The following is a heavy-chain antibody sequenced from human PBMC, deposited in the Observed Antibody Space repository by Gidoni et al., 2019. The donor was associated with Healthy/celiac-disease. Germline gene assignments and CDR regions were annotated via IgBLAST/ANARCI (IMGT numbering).Heavy chain of an antibody. Sequence: EVQLVESGGGLVQPGRSLRLSCAASGFTFDDYAMHWVRQAPGKGLEWVSGISWNSGSIGYADSVKGRFTISRDNAKNSLYLQMNSLRAEDTALYYCAKGDSSSWLEGFDYWGQGTLVTVSS. CDR2: ISWNSGSI. CDR3: AKGDSSSWLEGFDY. CDR1: GFTFDDYA. V-gene: IGHV3-9*01. J-gene: IGHJ4*02. D-gene: IGHD6-13*01.